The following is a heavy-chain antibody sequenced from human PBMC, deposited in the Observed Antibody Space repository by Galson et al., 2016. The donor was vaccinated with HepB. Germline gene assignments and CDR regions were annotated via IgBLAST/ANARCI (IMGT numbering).Heavy chain of an antibody. Sequence: SLRLSCAASGFKFSNFWMHWVRHVPGKGLLWVSRISSDGSFTTYADSVKGRFTVSRDNMRNTLFLKMDDLRAEDTATYFCTRQEDTSYSDAFDLWGQGTRVAVAS. CDR1: GFKFSNFW. V-gene: IGHV3-74*03. CDR3: TRQEDTSYSDAFDL. CDR2: ISSDGSFT. D-gene: IGHD2-21*01. J-gene: IGHJ3*01.